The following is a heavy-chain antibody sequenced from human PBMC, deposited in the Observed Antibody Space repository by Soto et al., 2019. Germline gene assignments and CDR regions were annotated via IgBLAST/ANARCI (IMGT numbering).Heavy chain of an antibody. D-gene: IGHD6-13*01. J-gene: IGHJ4*02. V-gene: IGHV4-39*01. CDR2: SSFTGNT. Sequence: PSXTLSLTCTVSGDSMDSTNHYYWAWIRHPPGKGLEWIGSSSFTGNTFFNPSLKSRVNIFIDTSKNQFSLRVYSVTAADTAIYYCARPDSSSWAASFDYWGRGTLVTVSS. CDR1: GDSMDSTNHYY. CDR3: ARPDSSSWAASFDY.